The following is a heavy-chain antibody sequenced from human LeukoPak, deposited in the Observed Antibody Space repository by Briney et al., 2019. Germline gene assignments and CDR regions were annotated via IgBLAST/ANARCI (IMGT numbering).Heavy chain of an antibody. V-gene: IGHV3-48*01. D-gene: IGHD3-10*01. J-gene: IGHJ4*02. CDR2: IGPSGTAI. Sequence: PGGSLRLSCAASGFTFSSYAMNWVRQAPGRGLEWVSYIGPSGTAIYYADSVKGRFTISRDNSKNTLYLQMNSLRAEDTAVYHCARVTYGSGTYGAFDYWGQGTLVTVSS. CDR1: GFTFSSYA. CDR3: ARVTYGSGTYGAFDY.